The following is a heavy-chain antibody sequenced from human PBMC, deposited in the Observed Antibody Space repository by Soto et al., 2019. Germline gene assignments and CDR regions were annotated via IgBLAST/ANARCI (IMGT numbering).Heavy chain of an antibody. Sequence: QVQLVESGGGVVQPGRSLSLSCAASGFTFNSYGMHWVRQAPGKGLEWVAVVSFDGNDKYYADSVKGRFTISRDNSQNTPYLQMNSPRAEDTAVYYCAKDEEGCISSSCYSGYYGMDVWGQGTTVTVSS. J-gene: IGHJ6*02. V-gene: IGHV3-30*18. CDR3: AKDEEGCISSSCYSGYYGMDV. CDR2: VSFDGNDK. D-gene: IGHD2-2*01. CDR1: GFTFNSYG.